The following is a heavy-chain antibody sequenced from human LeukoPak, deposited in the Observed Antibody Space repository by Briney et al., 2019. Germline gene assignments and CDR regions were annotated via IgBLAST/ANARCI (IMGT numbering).Heavy chain of an antibody. CDR1: GFTFSDYA. D-gene: IGHD2/OR15-2a*01. V-gene: IGHV3-30*03. J-gene: IGHJ6*02. Sequence: GTSLRLSCAASGFTFSDYAMHWFRQAPGKGLEWVAVIAYGGTYTHHADSLKGRFTISRDNSRDTLYLQINSLRPEDTALYYCARNKAITAFFGMDVWGQGTTIIVSS. CDR2: IAYGGTYT. CDR3: ARNKAITAFFGMDV.